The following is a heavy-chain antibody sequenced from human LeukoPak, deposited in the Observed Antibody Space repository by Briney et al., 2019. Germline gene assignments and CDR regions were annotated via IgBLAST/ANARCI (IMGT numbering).Heavy chain of an antibody. CDR2: ISSSSTI. V-gene: IGHV3-69-1*01. Sequence: AGGSLRLSCTASGFTFGDYSMNGVRQAPGKGLEWVSYISSSSTIYYADSVKGRFTISRDNAKNSLYLQMNSLRAEDTAVYYCARSSRELGGYAPWELMPPFDYWGQGTLVTVSS. D-gene: IGHD1-7*01. CDR3: ARSSRELGGYAPWELMPPFDY. J-gene: IGHJ4*02. CDR1: GFTFGDYS.